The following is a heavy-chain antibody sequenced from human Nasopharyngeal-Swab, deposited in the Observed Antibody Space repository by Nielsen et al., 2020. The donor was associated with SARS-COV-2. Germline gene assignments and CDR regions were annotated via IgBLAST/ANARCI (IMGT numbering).Heavy chain of an antibody. V-gene: IGHV4-39*07. CDR2: IYYSGST. J-gene: IGHJ4*02. D-gene: IGHD3-16*02. CDR3: ARVGYQLPGGVIVKGPFDY. Sequence: RQAPGKGLEWIGSIYYSGSTYYNPSPKSRVTISVDTSKNQFSLKLSSVTAADTAVYYCARVGYQLPGGVIVKGPFDYWGQGTLVTISS.